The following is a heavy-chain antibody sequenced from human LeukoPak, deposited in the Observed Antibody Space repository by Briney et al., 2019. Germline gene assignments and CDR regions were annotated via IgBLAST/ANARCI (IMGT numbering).Heavy chain of an antibody. CDR2: IYYSGST. Sequence: SETLSLTCTVSGGSISSHYRSWIRQPPGQGLEWLGYIYYSGSTNYTPSLKNRVTMSVDTSKNQFSLQLSSLTAPDTAVYYCSRGGGFWSAFFDFWGQGVLVTVSS. V-gene: IGHV4-59*11. J-gene: IGHJ4*02. D-gene: IGHD3-3*01. CDR1: GGSISSHY. CDR3: SRGGGFWSAFFDF.